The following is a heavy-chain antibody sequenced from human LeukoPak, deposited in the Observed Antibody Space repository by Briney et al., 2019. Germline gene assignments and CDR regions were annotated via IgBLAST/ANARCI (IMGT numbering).Heavy chain of an antibody. V-gene: IGHV3-7*01. J-gene: IGHJ4*02. Sequence: PGGSLRLSCAASGFIFSSYWMSWVRQAPGKGLEWVADIKQDGSEKYYVDSVKGRFTISRDNAKNSLYLQMNSLRAEDTAVYYCARGSGPFDYWGQGTLVTVSS. CDR2: IKQDGSEK. D-gene: IGHD2-8*02. CDR1: GFIFSSYW. CDR3: ARGSGPFDY.